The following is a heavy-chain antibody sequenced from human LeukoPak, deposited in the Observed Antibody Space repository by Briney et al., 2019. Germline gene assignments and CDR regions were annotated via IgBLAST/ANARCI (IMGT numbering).Heavy chain of an antibody. D-gene: IGHD1-26*01. V-gene: IGHV3-64*01. J-gene: IGHJ3*02. Sequence: QPGGSLRLSCAASGFIFSSYWMHWVRQAPGKGLEYVSGISSNGGSTYYANSVKGRFTISRDNSKNTLYLQMGSLRAEDMAVYYCARGQVGAINDAFDIWGQGTMVTVSS. CDR1: GFIFSSYW. CDR3: ARGQVGAINDAFDI. CDR2: ISSNGGST.